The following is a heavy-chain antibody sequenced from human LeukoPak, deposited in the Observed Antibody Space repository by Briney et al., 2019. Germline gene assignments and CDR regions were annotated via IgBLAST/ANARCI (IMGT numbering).Heavy chain of an antibody. CDR3: ARAGTVEMTPLDY. D-gene: IGHD5-24*01. V-gene: IGHV1-2*04. CDR1: GYTFTGHY. Sequence: ASVKVSCKASGYTFTGHYMHWVRQAPGQGLEWMGWINPNSGGTNYAQKSQGWVTMTRDTSISTAYMELSRLRSDDTAVYYCARAGTVEMTPLDYWGQGTLVTVSS. J-gene: IGHJ4*02. CDR2: INPNSGGT.